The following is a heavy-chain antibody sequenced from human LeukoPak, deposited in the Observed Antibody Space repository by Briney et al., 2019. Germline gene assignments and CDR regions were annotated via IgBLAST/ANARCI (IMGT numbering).Heavy chain of an antibody. CDR3: ARGLTDDY. D-gene: IGHD7-27*01. Sequence: GGSLRLSCAASGFTFSSYAMHWVRQAPGKGLEWVAVISYDGSNKYYADSVKGRFTISRDNAKNSLYLQMNSLRAEDAAVYYCARGLTDDYWGQGTLVTVSS. CDR1: GFTFSSYA. CDR2: ISYDGSNK. J-gene: IGHJ4*02. V-gene: IGHV3-30-3*01.